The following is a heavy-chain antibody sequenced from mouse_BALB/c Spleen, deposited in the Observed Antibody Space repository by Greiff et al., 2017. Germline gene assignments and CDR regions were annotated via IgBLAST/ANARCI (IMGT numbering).Heavy chain of an antibody. Sequence: DVKLVESGGGLVKLGGSLKLSCAASGFTFSSYYMSWVRQTPEKRLELVAAINSNGGSTYYPDTVKGRFTISRDNAKNTLYMQRSSLKSEDTALYYCARHGRTGNAMDYWGQGTSVTVSS. V-gene: IGHV5-6-2*01. CDR2: INSNGGST. CDR3: ARHGRTGNAMDY. CDR1: GFTFSSYY. J-gene: IGHJ4*01.